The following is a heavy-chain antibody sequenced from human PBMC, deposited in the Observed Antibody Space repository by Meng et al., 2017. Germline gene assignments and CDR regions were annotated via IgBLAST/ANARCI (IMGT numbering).Heavy chain of an antibody. CDR1: GYTFTGYY. V-gene: IGHV1-2*06. J-gene: IGHJ4*02. D-gene: IGHD4-23*01. Sequence: ASVKVSCKASGYTFTGYYMHWVRQAPGQGLEWMGRINPNSGGTNYAQKFQGRVTMTRDTSISTAYMELSRLRSDDTAVYYCAREFGGRKTKVVTPVDYWGQGTLVTVSS. CDR2: INPNSGGT. CDR3: AREFGGRKTKVVTPVDY.